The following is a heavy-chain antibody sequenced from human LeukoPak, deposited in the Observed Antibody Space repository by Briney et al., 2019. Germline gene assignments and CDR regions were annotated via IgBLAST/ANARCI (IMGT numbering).Heavy chain of an antibody. CDR1: GLGRNFKETW. CDR3: TTDPRY. Sequence: GGSLRISCSASGLGRNFKETWMSWVRRAPGKGLEWIGRIKGKPDGGAIDYIAPVRGRFSISRDDSKNLVFLQMDSLKIEDTAVYYCTTDPRYWGQGTMVTVSS. CDR2: IKGKPDGGAI. V-gene: IGHV3-15*01. J-gene: IGHJ4*02.